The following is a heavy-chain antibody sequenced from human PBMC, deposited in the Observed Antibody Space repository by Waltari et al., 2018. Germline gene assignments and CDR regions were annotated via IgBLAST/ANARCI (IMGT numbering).Heavy chain of an antibody. V-gene: IGHV3-13*01. CDR2: IGIAGDT. Sequence: EVQLVESGGGLVQPGGSLRLSCAASGFTFRSYDMHWVRQATGKGLEWVSSIGIAGDTYYPGSVKGRFTISREDAKNSLYLQRNSLRAGDTAVYYCTRDLAGSQGHYGMDVWGQGTTVTVSS. CDR3: TRDLAGSQGHYGMDV. J-gene: IGHJ6*02. D-gene: IGHD2-15*01. CDR1: GFTFRSYD.